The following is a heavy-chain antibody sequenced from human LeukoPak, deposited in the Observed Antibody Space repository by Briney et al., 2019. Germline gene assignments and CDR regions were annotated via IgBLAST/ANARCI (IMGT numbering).Heavy chain of an antibody. CDR2: IYYSGST. CDR1: GGSISSYY. CDR3: ARELDDAFDI. D-gene: IGHD1-1*01. V-gene: IGHV4-59*01. J-gene: IGHJ3*02. Sequence: SETLSLTCTVSGGSISSYYWSWIRQPPGKGLEWIGYIYYSGSTNYNPSLKSRVTISVDTSKNQFSLKLSSVTDADTAVYYCARELDDAFDIWGQGTMVTVSS.